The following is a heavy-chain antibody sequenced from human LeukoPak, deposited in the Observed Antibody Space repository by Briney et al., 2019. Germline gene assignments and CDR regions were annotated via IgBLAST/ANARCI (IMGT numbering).Heavy chain of an antibody. CDR2: IYYSGST. D-gene: IGHD3-16*02. J-gene: IGHJ4*02. CDR1: GGSISSYY. CDR3: ARDDDDYVWGSYRY. V-gene: IGHV4-59*01. Sequence: SETLSLTCTVSGGSISSYYWSWIQQPPGKGLEWIGYIYYSGSTNYNPSLKSRVTISVDTSKNQFSLKLSSVTAADTAVYYCARDDDDYVWGSYRYWGPGTLVTVSS.